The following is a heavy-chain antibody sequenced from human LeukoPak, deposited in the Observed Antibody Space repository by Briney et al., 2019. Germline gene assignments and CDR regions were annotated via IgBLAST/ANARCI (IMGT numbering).Heavy chain of an antibody. CDR2: ISSSSSTI. CDR3: ASLTEHYDFWSGNYYYMDV. CDR1: GFTFSSYS. J-gene: IGHJ6*03. D-gene: IGHD3-3*01. Sequence: GGSLRLSCAASGFTFSSYSMNWVRQAPGKGLEWVSYISSSSSTIYYADSVKGRFTISRDNAKNSLYLQMNSLRAEDTAVYYCASLTEHYDFWSGNYYYMDVWDKGTTVTVSS. V-gene: IGHV3-48*01.